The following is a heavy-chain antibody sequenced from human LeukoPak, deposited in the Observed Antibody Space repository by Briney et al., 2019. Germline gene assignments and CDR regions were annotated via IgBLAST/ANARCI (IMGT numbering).Heavy chain of an antibody. V-gene: IGHV4-4*07. Sequence: PSETLSLTCTVSGGSISSYYWSWIRQPAGKGLEWIGRIYTSGSTNYNPSLKSRVTMSVDTSKNQFSLKLSSVTAADTAVYYCARESSSSWPTLSFDYWGQGTLVTVSS. CDR1: GGSISSYY. CDR2: IYTSGST. J-gene: IGHJ4*02. D-gene: IGHD6-13*01. CDR3: ARESSSSWPTLSFDY.